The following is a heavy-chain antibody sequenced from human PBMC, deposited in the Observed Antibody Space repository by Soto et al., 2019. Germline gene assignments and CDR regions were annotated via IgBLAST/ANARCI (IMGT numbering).Heavy chain of an antibody. CDR2: ISLYSDGT. Sequence: QVQLVQSGGEVKRPGASVKVSCKPSGYTFSNYGITWVRQAPGQPLEWLGWISLYSDGTNYAQKFQGRGSMTTDTSTTTAYMELRSLRSDDTAVYYCARVVPGAEAWFGPWGQGTLVTVSS. V-gene: IGHV1-18*01. CDR1: GYTFSNYG. J-gene: IGHJ5*02. D-gene: IGHD2-2*01. CDR3: ARVVPGAEAWFGP.